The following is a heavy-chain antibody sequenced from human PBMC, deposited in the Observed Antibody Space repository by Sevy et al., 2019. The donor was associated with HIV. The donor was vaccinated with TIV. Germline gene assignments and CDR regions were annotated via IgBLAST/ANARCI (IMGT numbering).Heavy chain of an antibody. V-gene: IGHV3-23*01. D-gene: IGHD4-17*01. J-gene: IGHJ4*02. Sequence: GGSLRLSCAASGFIFSDYAMSWVRQAPGKGLEWVSSISGGDDSTYYADSVKGRFTVSRDNSKNTLYLQMNSLRAEDTAVYYCAKMGPWDYAREDYFDYWGQGTLVTVSS. CDR3: AKMGPWDYAREDYFDY. CDR2: ISGGDDST. CDR1: GFIFSDYA.